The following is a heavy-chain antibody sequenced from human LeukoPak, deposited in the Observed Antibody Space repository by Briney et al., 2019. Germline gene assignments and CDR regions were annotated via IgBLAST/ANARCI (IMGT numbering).Heavy chain of an antibody. J-gene: IGHJ6*03. Sequence: SETLSLTCTVSGGSISSYYWSWIRQPAGKGLEWIGRIYTSGSTNYNPSLKSRVTMSVDTSENQFSLKLSSVTAADTAVYYCARDGFDGSYYYYYMDVWGKGTTVTVSS. D-gene: IGHD1-26*01. CDR3: ARDGFDGSYYYYYMDV. V-gene: IGHV4-4*07. CDR2: IYTSGST. CDR1: GGSISSYY.